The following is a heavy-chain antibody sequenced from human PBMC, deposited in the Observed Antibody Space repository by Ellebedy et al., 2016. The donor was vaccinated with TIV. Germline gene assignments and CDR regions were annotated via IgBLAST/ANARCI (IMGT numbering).Heavy chain of an antibody. J-gene: IGHJ5*01. CDR1: GFSYRSYS. V-gene: IGHV3-48*01. CDR3: TRDGGILTGYYDS. D-gene: IGHD3-9*01. CDR2: ISSSSDSK. Sequence: GESLKISCAASGFSYRSYSMNWVRQAPGKGLEWISYISSSSDSKYYADSVKGRFTISRDNAKNSLYLQMTSLRGEDTAVYFCTRDGGILTGYYDSWGQGALVTVSS.